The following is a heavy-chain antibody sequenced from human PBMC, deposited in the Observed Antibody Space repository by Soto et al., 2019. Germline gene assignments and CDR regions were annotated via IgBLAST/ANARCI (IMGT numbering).Heavy chain of an antibody. CDR3: ARSPRAPNNYYYYGMDV. V-gene: IGHV1-3*01. D-gene: IGHD2-8*01. CDR1: GYTFSNFA. Sequence: ASVKVSCKASGYTFSNFAMHWVRQAPGQRLEWMGWINAVNGNAKYSQKFQGRVTITADESTSTAYMELSSLRSEDTAVYYCARSPRAPNNYYYYGMDVWGQGTTVNVSS. J-gene: IGHJ6*02. CDR2: INAVNGNA.